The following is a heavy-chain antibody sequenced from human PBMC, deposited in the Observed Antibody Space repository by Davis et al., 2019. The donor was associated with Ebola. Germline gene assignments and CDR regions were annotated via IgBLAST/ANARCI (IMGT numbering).Heavy chain of an antibody. J-gene: IGHJ4*02. V-gene: IGHV3-30*04. CDR3: AIYSRAPDD. D-gene: IGHD5-18*01. CDR1: GFTFGTYA. Sequence: GESLKISCAASGFTFGTYAMHWVRQAPGKGLEWVAVISYDGSNKYYADSVKGRLTISRDNAKNSLYLQMNSLRAEDTAVYYCAIYSRAPDDWGQGTLVTVSS. CDR2: ISYDGSNK.